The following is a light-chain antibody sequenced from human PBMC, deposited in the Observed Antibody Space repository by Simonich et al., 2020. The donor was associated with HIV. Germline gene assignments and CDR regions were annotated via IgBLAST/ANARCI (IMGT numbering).Light chain of an antibody. J-gene: IGKJ3*01. CDR2: WAS. CDR3: QQYYSTPFT. CDR1: QSVLYSSNNKNY. V-gene: IGKV4-1*01. Sequence: DIVMTQSPDSLAVSLGERATINCKSSQSVLYSSNNKNYLAWYQQKPGQPPNLLIYWASTREVGVPDRFSGSGSGTDFTLTISNLQAEDVAVYYCQQYYSTPFTFGPGTKVDIK.